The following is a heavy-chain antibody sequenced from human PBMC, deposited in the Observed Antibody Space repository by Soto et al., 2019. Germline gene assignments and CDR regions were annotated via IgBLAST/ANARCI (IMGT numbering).Heavy chain of an antibody. D-gene: IGHD3-9*01. J-gene: IGHJ4*02. CDR2: IYPGDSDT. CDR3: ARRGVDYDILTGRGHFDY. CDR1: GYSFTSYW. V-gene: IGHV5-51*01. Sequence: GASLKISCKGSGYSFTSYWIGWVRQMPGKGLEWMGIIYPGDSDTRYSPSFQGQVTISADKSISTAYLQWSSLKASDTAMYYCARRGVDYDILTGRGHFDYWGQGTLVTVSS.